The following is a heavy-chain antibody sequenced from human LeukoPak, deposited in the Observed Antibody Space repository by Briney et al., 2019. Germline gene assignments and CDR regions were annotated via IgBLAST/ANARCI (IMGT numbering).Heavy chain of an antibody. CDR1: GYTFTSYA. CDR3: ASLNAQWEPTLFDY. D-gene: IGHD1-26*01. V-gene: IGHV7-4-1*02. J-gene: IGHJ4*02. Sequence: ASVKVSCKASGYTFTSYAMNWVRQAPGQGLEWMGWINTNTGNPTYAQGFTGRFVFSLDTSVSTAYLQISSLKAEDTAVYYCASLNAQWEPTLFDYWGQGTLVTVSS. CDR2: INTNTGNP.